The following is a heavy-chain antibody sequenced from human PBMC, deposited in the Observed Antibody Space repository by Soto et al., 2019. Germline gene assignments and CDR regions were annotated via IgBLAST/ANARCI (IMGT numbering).Heavy chain of an antibody. CDR2: IYYSGST. D-gene: IGHD3-22*01. CDR3: ARRDEYDSNDFDI. Sequence: SETLSLTCTVSGGSISSSSYYWGWIRQPPGKGLEWIGSIYYSGSTYYNPSLKSRVTISVDTSKNQFSLKLSSVTAADTAVYYCARRDEYDSNDFDIWGQGTMVTVSS. V-gene: IGHV4-39*07. CDR1: GGSISSSSYY. J-gene: IGHJ3*02.